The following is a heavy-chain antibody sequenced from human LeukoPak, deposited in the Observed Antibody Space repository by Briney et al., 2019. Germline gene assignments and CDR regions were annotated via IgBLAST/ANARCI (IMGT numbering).Heavy chain of an antibody. J-gene: IGHJ5*02. CDR3: ARGLGPGNWFDP. CDR1: GGSINIYY. V-gene: IGHV4-4*07. CDR2: IYTSGST. D-gene: IGHD3-10*01. Sequence: SETLSLTCTVSGGSINIYYWSWIRQPAGKGLEWIGRIYTSGSTSYNPSLKTRVTMSVDTSKNQFSLKLSSVTAADTAMFYCARGLGPGNWFDPWGQGTLVTVSS.